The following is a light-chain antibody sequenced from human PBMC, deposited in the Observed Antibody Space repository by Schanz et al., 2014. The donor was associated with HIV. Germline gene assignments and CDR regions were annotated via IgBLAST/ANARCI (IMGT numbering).Light chain of an antibody. J-gene: IGLJ2*01. CDR3: SSYAGSLPLV. CDR1: SSKLGQNL. V-gene: IGLV1-44*01. Sequence: QSVLTQPPSASGTPGQRVTISCSGISSKLGQNLISWYQHLPGTAPKLLIYNDNRRPSGVPDRFSGSKSGNTASLTVSGLQAEDEADYYCSSYAGSLPLVFGGGTKLTVL. CDR2: NDN.